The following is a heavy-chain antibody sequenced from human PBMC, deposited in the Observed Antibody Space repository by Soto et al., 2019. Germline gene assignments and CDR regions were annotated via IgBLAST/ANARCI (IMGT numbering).Heavy chain of an antibody. CDR2: IHYNGNT. V-gene: IGHV4-59*01. Sequence: PSETLSLTCTVSGDCISSYSWSWIRQPPGKGLEWIGNIHYNGNTKYSPSLKSRVTMSVDTSKNHFSLKLISVTTADTAVYFRARGENLERGIHPFDPWGQGSLVTVPP. CDR3: ARGENLERGIHPFDP. J-gene: IGHJ5*02. CDR1: GDCISSYS.